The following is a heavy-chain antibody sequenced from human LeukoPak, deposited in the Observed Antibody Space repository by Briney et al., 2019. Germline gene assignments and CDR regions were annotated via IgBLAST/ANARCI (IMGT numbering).Heavy chain of an antibody. Sequence: SETLSLTCAVYGGSFSGYYWSWIRQPPGKGLEWIGEINHSGSTNYNPSLKSRVTISVDTSKNQFSLKLSSVTAADTAVYYCARGHPWYYYDSSGYVLDYYYYGMDVWGQGTTVTVSS. J-gene: IGHJ6*02. CDR2: INHSGST. CDR1: GGSFSGYY. V-gene: IGHV4-34*01. CDR3: ARGHPWYYYDSSGYVLDYYYYGMDV. D-gene: IGHD3-22*01.